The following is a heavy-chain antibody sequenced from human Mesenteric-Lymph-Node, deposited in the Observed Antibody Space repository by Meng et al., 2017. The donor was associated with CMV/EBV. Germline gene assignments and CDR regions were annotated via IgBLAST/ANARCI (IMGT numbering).Heavy chain of an antibody. D-gene: IGHD2-2*02. Sequence: ASVKVSCKASGYKIMDYYIHWVRQAPGRGLEWMAWMNPNSGGTNYAQKFQGRVTLTRDTSINTVYMEVNSLTSDDTAVYYCARAQQGVPAAIQAFDIWGQGTMVTVSS. J-gene: IGHJ3*02. V-gene: IGHV1-2*02. CDR2: MNPNSGGT. CDR1: GYKIMDYY. CDR3: ARAQQGVPAAIQAFDI.